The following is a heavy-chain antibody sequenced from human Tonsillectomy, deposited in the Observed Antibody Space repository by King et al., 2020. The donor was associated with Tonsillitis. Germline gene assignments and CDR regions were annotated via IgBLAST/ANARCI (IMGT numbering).Heavy chain of an antibody. CDR1: GFTFSNYA. J-gene: IGHJ6*02. CDR3: AGGYCSGGGCYPGADYWGMDV. D-gene: IGHD2-15*01. Sequence: VQLVESGGGLVQPGGSLRLSCAASGFTFSNYAMNWVRQAPGKGLEWVSIIYSGGSSTFYADSVKGRFTIFRDNSKNTLYLQMNSLRHEDTAVYYCAGGYCSGGGCYPGADYWGMDVWGQGTTVTVSS. V-gene: IGHV3-23*03. CDR2: IYSGGSST.